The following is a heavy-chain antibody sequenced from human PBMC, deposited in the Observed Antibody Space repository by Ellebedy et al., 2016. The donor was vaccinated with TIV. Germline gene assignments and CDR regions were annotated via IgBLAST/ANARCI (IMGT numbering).Heavy chain of an antibody. D-gene: IGHD6-6*01. V-gene: IGHV4-34*01. CDR1: VGSFSGYY. CDR3: ARGKSNLYRSIVARPYDY. J-gene: IGHJ4*02. Sequence: MPSETLSLTCAVYVGSFSGYYWSWIRQPPGKGLEWIGEINHSGSTNYNPSLKSRVTISVDTSKNQFSLKVNSVTAADTAGYYCARGKSNLYRSIVARPYDYWGQGTLVTVSS. CDR2: INHSGST.